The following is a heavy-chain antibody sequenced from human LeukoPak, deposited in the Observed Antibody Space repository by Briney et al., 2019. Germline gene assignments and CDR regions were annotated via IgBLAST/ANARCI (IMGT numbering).Heavy chain of an antibody. Sequence: GGSLRLSCAASGFTFSNYAMTWVRQAPGKGLEWISFIYSGGSTAYADSVKGRFTISRDNSKNTLYLQMNSLKAEDTAIYYCARTPPYSCGGDCFFDYWGQGTLVTVSS. CDR3: ARTPPYSCGGDCFFDY. D-gene: IGHD2-21*02. V-gene: IGHV3-66*01. CDR2: IYSGGST. J-gene: IGHJ4*02. CDR1: GFTFSNYA.